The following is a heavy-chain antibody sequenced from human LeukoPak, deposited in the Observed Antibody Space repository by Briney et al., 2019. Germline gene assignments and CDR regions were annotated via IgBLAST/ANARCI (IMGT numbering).Heavy chain of an antibody. V-gene: IGHV1-69*13. Sequence: ASVKVSCKASGGTFSSYAISWVRQAPGQGLEWMGGIIPIFGTANYAQKFQGRVTITADESTSTAYMELSSLGSEDTAVYYCARGELRYFDWPSDYFDYWGQGTLVTVSS. CDR1: GGTFSSYA. D-gene: IGHD3-9*01. J-gene: IGHJ4*02. CDR3: ARGELRYFDWPSDYFDY. CDR2: IIPIFGTA.